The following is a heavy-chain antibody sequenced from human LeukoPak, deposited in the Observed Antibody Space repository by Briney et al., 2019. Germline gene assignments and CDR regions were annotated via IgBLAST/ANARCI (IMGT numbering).Heavy chain of an antibody. V-gene: IGHV4-59*08. CDR2: IYYSGST. J-gene: IGHJ6*03. Sequence: SETLSLTCTVSGGSISSYYWSWIRQPPGKGLEWIGYIYYSGSTNYNPSLKSRVTISVDTSKNQFSLKLSSVTAADTAVYYCARLVVAPAATDASYYYYMDVWGKGTTVTVSS. D-gene: IGHD2-2*01. CDR3: ARLVVAPAATDASYYYYMDV. CDR1: GGSISSYY.